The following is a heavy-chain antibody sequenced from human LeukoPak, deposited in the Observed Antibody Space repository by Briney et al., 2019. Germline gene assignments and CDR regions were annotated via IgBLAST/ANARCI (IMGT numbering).Heavy chain of an antibody. J-gene: IGHJ4*02. CDR2: IIPIFGTA. CDR1: GGTFSSYA. V-gene: IGHV1-69*05. Sequence: SVKVSCKASGGTFSSYAISWVRQAPGQGLEWMGGIIPIFGTANYAQKFQGRVTITTVESTSTAYMELSSLRSEDTAVYYCASPYSSGWYAEHEPFDYWGQGTLVTVSS. D-gene: IGHD6-19*01. CDR3: ASPYSSGWYAEHEPFDY.